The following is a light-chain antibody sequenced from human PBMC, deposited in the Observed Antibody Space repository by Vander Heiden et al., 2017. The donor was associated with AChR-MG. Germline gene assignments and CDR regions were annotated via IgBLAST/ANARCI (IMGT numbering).Light chain of an antibody. V-gene: IGKV3-20*01. CDR2: GAS. J-gene: IGKJ1*01. Sequence: EIVLTQSPGTLSLSPGERATLSCRASQSISSSYFAWYQQKPGQAPRLLIYGASSRANGIPDRFSGSGSGTDFTLTISRLEPEDFAVYYWQQDGSSRTFGQRTKVEIK. CDR1: QSISSSY. CDR3: QQDGSSRT.